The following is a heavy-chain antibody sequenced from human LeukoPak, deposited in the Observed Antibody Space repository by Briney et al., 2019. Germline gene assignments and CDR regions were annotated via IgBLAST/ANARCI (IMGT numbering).Heavy chain of an antibody. CDR2: IYNSGST. CDR1: GDSISIYY. J-gene: IGHJ4*02. V-gene: IGHV4-59*08. D-gene: IGHD6-6*01. Sequence: SETLSLTCTVSGDSISIYYWSWLRQPPGKGLEWIGYIYNSGSTNYNPSLKSRVTISVDTSKNQFSLKLSSVTAADTAVYYCARGGGSSSSVGYWGQGTLVTVSS. CDR3: ARGGGSSSSVGY.